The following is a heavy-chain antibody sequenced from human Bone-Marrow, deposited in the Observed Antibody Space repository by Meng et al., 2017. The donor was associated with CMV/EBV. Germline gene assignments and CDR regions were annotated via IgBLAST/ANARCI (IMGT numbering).Heavy chain of an antibody. J-gene: IGHJ3*02. Sequence: ASAGDSVSRKSAGWSWISQSPTRGLEWLGRTTYRAKWYNDYAVSVKSRITINPDTSKNQFSLQLNSVTPEDTAVYYCARGSPAPDIWGQGTMVTVSS. CDR1: GDSVSRKSAG. CDR2: TTYRAKWYN. V-gene: IGHV6-1*01. CDR3: ARGSPAPDI.